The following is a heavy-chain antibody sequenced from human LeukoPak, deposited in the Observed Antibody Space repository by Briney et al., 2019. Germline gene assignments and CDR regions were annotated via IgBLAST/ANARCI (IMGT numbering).Heavy chain of an antibody. V-gene: IGHV4-59*01. CDR3: AREDIVVVPAAPYYYYGMDV. CDR2: IYYSGST. D-gene: IGHD2-2*01. Sequence: PSETLSLTCTVSGGSISSYYWSWIRQPPGKGLEWIGYIYYSGSTNYNPSLKSRVTISVDTSKNQFSLKLSSVTAADTAVYYCAREDIVVVPAAPYYYYGMDVWGQGTTVTVSS. CDR1: GGSISSYY. J-gene: IGHJ6*02.